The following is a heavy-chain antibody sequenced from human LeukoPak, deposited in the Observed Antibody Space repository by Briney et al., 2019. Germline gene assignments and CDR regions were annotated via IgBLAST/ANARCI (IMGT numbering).Heavy chain of an antibody. V-gene: IGHV4-39*01. CDR3: ASLIAAALRGAFDI. CDR1: GGSISSSSYY. J-gene: IGHJ3*02. CDR2: IYYSGST. D-gene: IGHD6-13*01. Sequence: PSETLSLTCTVSGGSISSSSYYWGWIRQPPGKGLEWIGSIYYSGSTYYNPSLKSRVTISVDTSKNQFSLKLSSVTAADTAVYYCASLIAAALRGAFDIWGQGTMVTVSS.